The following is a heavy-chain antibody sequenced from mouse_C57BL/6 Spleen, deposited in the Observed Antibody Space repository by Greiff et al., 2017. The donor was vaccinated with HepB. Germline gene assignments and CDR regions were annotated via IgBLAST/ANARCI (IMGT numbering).Heavy chain of an antibody. CDR3: ARHEFTVVAEDWYFDV. J-gene: IGHJ1*03. V-gene: IGHV1-62-2*01. Sequence: VKLMESGAELVKPGASVKLSCKASGYTFTEYTIHWVKQRSGQGLEWIGWFYPGSGSIKYNEKFKDKATLTADKSSSTVHMELSRLTSEDSAVYFCARHEFTVVAEDWYFDVWGTGTTVTVSS. CDR2: FYPGSGSI. D-gene: IGHD1-1*01. CDR1: GYTFTEYT.